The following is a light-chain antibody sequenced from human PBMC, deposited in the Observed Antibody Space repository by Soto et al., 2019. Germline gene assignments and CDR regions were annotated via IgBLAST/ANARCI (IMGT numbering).Light chain of an antibody. V-gene: IGLV2-8*01. J-gene: IGLJ3*02. CDR1: SSDVGDYNY. CDR3: SSYAGSNNFVV. Sequence: QSALTQPPSASGSPGQSVTISYTGTSSDVGDYNYVSWYQQHPGKAPKLMIYEVTKRPPGVPDRFSGSKAGNTASLTVSGLQAEDEADYYCSSYAGSNNFVVFGGGTKVTVL. CDR2: EVT.